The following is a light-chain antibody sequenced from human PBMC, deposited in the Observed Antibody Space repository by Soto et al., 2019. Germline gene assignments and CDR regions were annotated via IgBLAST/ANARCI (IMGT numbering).Light chain of an antibody. CDR3: QQRSNWLT. CDR1: QRITNNF. V-gene: IGKV3D-20*02. CDR2: GAS. Sequence: EIVLTQSPGALSLSPGERATLSCRASQRITNNFLAWFQQKPGLAPRLLIHGASTRASGVPGRFTGRRSGTDFTLTISSLEPEDFAVYYCQQRSNWLTFGGGTKVDIK. J-gene: IGKJ4*01.